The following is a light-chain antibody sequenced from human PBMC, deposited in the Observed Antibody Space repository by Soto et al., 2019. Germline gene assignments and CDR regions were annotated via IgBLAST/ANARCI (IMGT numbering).Light chain of an antibody. Sequence: QSVLTQPASVSGSPGQSITISCTGTSSDVGGYNYVSWYQQHPGKAPKLMIYEVSNRPSGVSNRFSGSKSVNTASLTISGLQADHEADYYCSSYTSSSTRVFGGGTKLTVL. V-gene: IGLV2-14*01. CDR2: EVS. CDR3: SSYTSSSTRV. CDR1: SSDVGGYNY. J-gene: IGLJ3*02.